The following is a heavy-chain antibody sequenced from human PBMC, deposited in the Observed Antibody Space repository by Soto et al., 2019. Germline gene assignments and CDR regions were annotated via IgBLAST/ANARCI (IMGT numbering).Heavy chain of an antibody. Sequence: SETLSLTCAVSGGSIGSGGYSWSWIRQPPGKGLEWIGYIYHSGSTYYNPSLKSRVTISVDRSKNQFSLKLSSVTAADTAVYYCAHSLITIGSKMDWFDPWGQGTLVTVSS. V-gene: IGHV4-30-2*01. CDR1: GGSIGSGGYS. CDR2: IYHSGST. D-gene: IGHD3-9*01. CDR3: AHSLITIGSKMDWFDP. J-gene: IGHJ5*02.